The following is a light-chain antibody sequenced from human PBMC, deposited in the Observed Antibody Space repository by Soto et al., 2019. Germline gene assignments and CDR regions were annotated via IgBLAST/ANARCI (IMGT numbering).Light chain of an antibody. J-gene: IGKJ5*01. CDR3: QQVNSLPIT. CDR1: QGVSSS. Sequence: DIQMTQSPSSVSASIGDRVTITCRASQGVSSSLAWYQQKPGKAPKLLICAASTLQSGVSSRFSGSGSETDFTLTINNLQPEDFATYYCQQVNSLPITFGQGTRLEIK. CDR2: AAS. V-gene: IGKV1-12*01.